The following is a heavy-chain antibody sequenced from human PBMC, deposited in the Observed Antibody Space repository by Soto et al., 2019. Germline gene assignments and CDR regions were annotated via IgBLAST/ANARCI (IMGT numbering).Heavy chain of an antibody. CDR2: ISANSGNT. V-gene: IGHV1-18*01. D-gene: IGHD1-7*01. J-gene: IGHJ4*02. CDR3: AGCGIWNYASDY. Sequence: ASVEVSCRASAYTFSSSGFTWVRQAPGQGLEWMGWISANSGNTNYAQKLQGRVTMTTDTSTSTAYMELRGLRSDDTAVYYCAGCGIWNYASDYWGQGTLVTVS. CDR1: AYTFSSSG.